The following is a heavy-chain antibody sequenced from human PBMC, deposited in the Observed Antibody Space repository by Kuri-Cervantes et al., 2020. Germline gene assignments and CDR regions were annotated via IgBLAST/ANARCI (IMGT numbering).Heavy chain of an antibody. Sequence: SETLSLTCAVYGGSFSGSYWSWIRQPPGKGLEWIGEINHSGSTNYNPSLKSRVTISVDTSKNQFSLKLSSVTAADTAVYYCARNDYYYYYYMDVWGEGTTVTVSS. CDR1: GGSFSGSY. CDR3: ARNDYYYYYYMDV. J-gene: IGHJ6*03. V-gene: IGHV4-34*01. CDR2: INHSGST.